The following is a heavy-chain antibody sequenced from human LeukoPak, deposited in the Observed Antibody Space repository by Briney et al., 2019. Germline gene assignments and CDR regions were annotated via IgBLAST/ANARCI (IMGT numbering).Heavy chain of an antibody. CDR3: AKDGGLWVSAHWGDS. J-gene: IGHJ4*02. V-gene: IGHV3-23*01. CDR2: ITTSDGNT. CDR1: GFTFSSYT. Sequence: GGSLRLSCAASGFTFSSYTMSWVRQAPGKGLEWVSTITTSDGNTYYANSVKGRFTVPRDNSKNTLFLQMNSLRAEDTAVYYCAKDGGLWVSAHWGDSWGRGTLVTVSS. D-gene: IGHD7-27*01.